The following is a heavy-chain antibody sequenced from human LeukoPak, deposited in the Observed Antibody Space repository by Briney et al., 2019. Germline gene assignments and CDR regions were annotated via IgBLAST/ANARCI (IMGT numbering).Heavy chain of an antibody. D-gene: IGHD1-26*01. CDR1: GYTFTSYA. Sequence: ASVKVSCKASGYTFTSYAMHWVRQAPGQRLEWMGWSNAGNGNTKYSQEFQGRVTITRDTSASTAYMELSSLRSEDTAVYYCAARVVGATLEFDYWGQGPLVTVSS. V-gene: IGHV1-3*02. J-gene: IGHJ4*02. CDR2: SNAGNGNT. CDR3: AARVVGATLEFDY.